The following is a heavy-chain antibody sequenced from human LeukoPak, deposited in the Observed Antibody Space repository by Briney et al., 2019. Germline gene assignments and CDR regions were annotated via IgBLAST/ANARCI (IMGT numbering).Heavy chain of an antibody. J-gene: IGHJ4*02. D-gene: IGHD3-10*01. CDR2: ISGSGGST. CDR3: AHYGSGSYFDY. Sequence: PGGSLRLSCAASGFTVSSNYMSWVRQAPGKGLEWVSAISGSGGSTYYADSVKGRFTISRDNSKNTLYLQMNSLRAEDTAVYYCAHYGSGSYFDYWGQGTLVTVSS. CDR1: GFTVSSNY. V-gene: IGHV3-23*01.